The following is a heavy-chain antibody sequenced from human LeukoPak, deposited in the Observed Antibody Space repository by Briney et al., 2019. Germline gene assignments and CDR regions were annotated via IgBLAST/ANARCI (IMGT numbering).Heavy chain of an antibody. CDR1: GFTVSSNY. Sequence: GGALRLSCAASGFTVSSNYMSWVRQAPGEGLEWVSVIYSSDSTYYADSVEGRFTISRDNSKNTLYLQMNSLRAEDTAVYYCARGNWNYPFDYWGQGTLVTVSS. J-gene: IGHJ4*02. CDR3: ARGNWNYPFDY. D-gene: IGHD1-7*01. V-gene: IGHV3-53*01. CDR2: IYSSDST.